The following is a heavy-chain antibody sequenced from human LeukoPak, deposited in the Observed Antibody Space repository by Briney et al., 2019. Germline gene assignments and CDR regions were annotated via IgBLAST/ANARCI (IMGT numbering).Heavy chain of an antibody. J-gene: IGHJ4*01. V-gene: IGHV3-7*01. D-gene: IGHD3-16*01. CDR1: GFTFKKSW. CDR3: AREGGYDYAEVGY. CDR2: INHDGKEK. Sequence: PAESLTLSCAGDGFTFKKSWMTWVRQPPGKGLEWDAKINHDGKEKYYADCVRGRCNIHRDNVRNAIFLQMNSLRGDDTAVYYCAREGGYDYAEVGYWGHGTLVIVFS.